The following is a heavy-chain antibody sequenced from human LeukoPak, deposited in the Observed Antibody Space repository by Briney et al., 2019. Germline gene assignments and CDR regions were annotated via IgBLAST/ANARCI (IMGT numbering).Heavy chain of an antibody. CDR1: GFTFSSYA. V-gene: IGHV3-23*01. CDR2: ISGSGGST. Sequence: GGSLRLSCAASGFTFSSYAMSWVRQAPGKGLEWVSAISGSGGSTYYADSVKGRFTISRDNSKNTLYLQMNSLRAEDTAVYYCAAPRLYYDFWGGYYWGQGTLVTVSS. J-gene: IGHJ4*02. CDR3: AAPRLYYDFWGGYY. D-gene: IGHD3-3*01.